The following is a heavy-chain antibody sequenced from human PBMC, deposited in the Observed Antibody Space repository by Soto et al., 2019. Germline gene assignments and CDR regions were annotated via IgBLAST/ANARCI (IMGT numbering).Heavy chain of an antibody. CDR2: VSGNGGST. D-gene: IGHD2-21*02. CDR3: AKERSLVVTAMDV. CDR1: GFTFSSYE. Sequence: EVQLLESGGGLVQPGGSLRLSCAASGFTFSSYEMSWVRQAPGKGLEWVSVVSGNGGSTHYADSLQGRFTISRDNSKNTVYLQMNSLSAEDTAVYYCAKERSLVVTAMDVWGHGTTVTVSS. V-gene: IGHV3-23*01. J-gene: IGHJ6*02.